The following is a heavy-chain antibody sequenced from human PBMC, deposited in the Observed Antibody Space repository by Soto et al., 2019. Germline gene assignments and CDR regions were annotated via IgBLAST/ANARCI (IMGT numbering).Heavy chain of an antibody. CDR2: IYYSGST. CDR3: AALFTGGSLDY. D-gene: IGHD2-21*01. V-gene: IGHV4-39*01. CDR1: GGSISSSSYY. J-gene: IGHJ4*02. Sequence: QLQLQESGPGLVKPSETLSLTCTVSGGSISSSSYYWGWIRQPPGKGLEWIGSIYYSGSTYYNPSLKSRVTISVDTSKNQFSLKLSSVTAADTAVYYCAALFTGGSLDYWGQGTLVTVSS.